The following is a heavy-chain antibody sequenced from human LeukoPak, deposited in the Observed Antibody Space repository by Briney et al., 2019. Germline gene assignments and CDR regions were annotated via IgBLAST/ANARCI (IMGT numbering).Heavy chain of an antibody. CDR3: ARDSGSYHGDY. D-gene: IGHD1-26*01. V-gene: IGHV1-69*05. CDR1: GGTFGSYA. J-gene: IGHJ4*02. CDR2: IIPIFGTA. Sequence: GATVKVSCKASGGTFGSYAISWVRQAPGQELEWMGGIIPIFGTANYAQKFQGRVTITTDESTSTACMELSSLRSEDTAVYYCARDSGSYHGDYWGQGTLVTVSS.